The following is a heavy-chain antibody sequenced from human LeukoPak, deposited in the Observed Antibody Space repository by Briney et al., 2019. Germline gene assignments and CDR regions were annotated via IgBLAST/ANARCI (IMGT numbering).Heavy chain of an antibody. V-gene: IGHV4-59*01. CDR2: IYYSGST. D-gene: IGHD3-10*01. J-gene: IGHJ4*02. CDR3: ARGPELGSLDH. CDR1: GGSINNYY. Sequence: SETLSLTCTVSGGSINNYYWSWIRQPPGKGLEWIGYIYYSGSTNYKPSLKSRVTISIDRSKNQFSLELSSVTAADTAVYYCARGPELGSLDHWGQGTLVTVSS.